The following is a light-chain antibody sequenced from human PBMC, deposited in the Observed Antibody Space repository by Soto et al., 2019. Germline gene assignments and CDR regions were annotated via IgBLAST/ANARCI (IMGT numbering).Light chain of an antibody. CDR1: QSIGSW. CDR2: AAS. J-gene: IGKJ4*01. CDR3: QQANSFPPT. Sequence: DIQMTQSPSSVSASVGDRVTITCRASQSIGSWLAWYQQKPGKAPKLLIYAASTLQSGVPSRFSGSGSGTDFALTISSLQPEDCATYYCQQANSFPPTFGVGTKVEIK. V-gene: IGKV1-12*01.